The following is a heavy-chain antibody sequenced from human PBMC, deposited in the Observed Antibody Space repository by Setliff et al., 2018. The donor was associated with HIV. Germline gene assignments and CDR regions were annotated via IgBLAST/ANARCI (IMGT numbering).Heavy chain of an antibody. Sequence: ASVKVSCKASGYTFSGYYLHRVRRAPGQGLEWMGWINPNSGATNYAQSFQGRVTMTRDTSISTAYMDLSSLTSDDTAVYYCALASIVSTARWNHWGRGTTVTVSS. CDR2: INPNSGAT. V-gene: IGHV1-2*02. J-gene: IGHJ4*02. CDR3: ALASIVSTARWNH. D-gene: IGHD1-26*01. CDR1: GYTFSGYY.